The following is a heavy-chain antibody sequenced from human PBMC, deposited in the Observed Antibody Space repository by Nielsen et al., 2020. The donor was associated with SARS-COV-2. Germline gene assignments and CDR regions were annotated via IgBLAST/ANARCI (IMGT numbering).Heavy chain of an antibody. D-gene: IGHD3-3*01. CDR2: IYTSGST. J-gene: IGHJ6*02. Sequence: SETLSLTCTVSGGSISSYYWSWIRQPAGKGLEWIGRIYTSGSTNYNPSLKSRVTMSVDTSKYQFSLKLSSVTAADTAVYYCARDLTYYDFWTPYYYGMDVWGQGTTVTVSS. CDR1: GGSISSYY. CDR3: ARDLTYYDFWTPYYYGMDV. V-gene: IGHV4-4*07.